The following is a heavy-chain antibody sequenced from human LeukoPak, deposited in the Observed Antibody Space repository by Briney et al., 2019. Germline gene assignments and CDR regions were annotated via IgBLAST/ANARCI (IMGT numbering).Heavy chain of an antibody. V-gene: IGHV1-18*01. J-gene: IGHJ4*02. D-gene: IGHD3-16*01. CDR2: ISAYNGNT. CDR3: ARGLSYASVSL. CDR1: GYTFTSYG. Sequence: ASVKVSCKASGYTFTSYGISWVRQAPGQGLEGMGWISAYNGNTNYAQKLQGRVTMTTDRATSTAYKELRSLRSDDTAGCYRARGLSYASVSLWGQGTLVTVSS.